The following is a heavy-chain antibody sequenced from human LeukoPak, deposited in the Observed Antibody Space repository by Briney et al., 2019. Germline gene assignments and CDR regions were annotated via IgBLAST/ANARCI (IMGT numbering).Heavy chain of an antibody. CDR3: AKDYYDSGARAVY. J-gene: IGHJ4*02. D-gene: IGHD3-22*01. CDR1: GFTFSNYD. Sequence: GGSLRLSCAASGFTFSNYDMNWVRQAPGKGLEWVSAISGSGGSTYYADSVKGRFTISRDNSKNTLYLQMNSLRAEDTAVYYCAKDYYDSGARAVYWGQGTLVTVSS. CDR2: ISGSGGST. V-gene: IGHV3-23*01.